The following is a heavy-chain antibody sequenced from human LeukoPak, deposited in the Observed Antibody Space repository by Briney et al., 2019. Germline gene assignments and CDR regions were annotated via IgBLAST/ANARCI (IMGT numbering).Heavy chain of an antibody. D-gene: IGHD3-10*01. CDR3: ARNYGSGTLWGMDV. V-gene: IGHV1-69*13. Sequence: ASVTVSCTASGGTFSSYAISWVRQAPGQGLEWMGGIIPIFGTANYAQKFQGRVTITADESTSTAYMELSSLRSEDTAVYYCARNYGSGTLWGMDVWGQGTTVTVSS. CDR1: GGTFSSYA. J-gene: IGHJ6*02. CDR2: IIPIFGTA.